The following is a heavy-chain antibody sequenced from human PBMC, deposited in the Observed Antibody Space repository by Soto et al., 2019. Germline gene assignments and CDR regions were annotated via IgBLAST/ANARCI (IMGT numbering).Heavy chain of an antibody. CDR3: AKDLTDYYDSGGYYGIDALDI. CDR1: GFMFSTYL. J-gene: IGHJ3*02. D-gene: IGHD3-22*01. Sequence: GGSLRLSCTASGFMFSTYLMSWVRQAPGKGLEWVANIRQGGNEKFYVDSVKGRFTISRDNAKKSLYLQMNSLGAEDMALYYCAKDLTDYYDSGGYYGIDALDIWGQGTMVTVSS. V-gene: IGHV3-7*03. CDR2: IRQGGNEK.